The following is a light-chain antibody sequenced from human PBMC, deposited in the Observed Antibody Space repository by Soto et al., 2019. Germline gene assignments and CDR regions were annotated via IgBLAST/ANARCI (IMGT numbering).Light chain of an antibody. Sequence: DIQMPQSPSTLSASVGDRVTITCRASQSINIWLAWYQQKPGKAPKLLIYKASTLESGVPSRFSGSGSGTDFTLTISSLQPDDFATYFCQHYSNSLFTFGGGTKV. CDR2: KAS. J-gene: IGKJ4*01. V-gene: IGKV1-5*03. CDR1: QSINIW. CDR3: QHYSNSLFT.